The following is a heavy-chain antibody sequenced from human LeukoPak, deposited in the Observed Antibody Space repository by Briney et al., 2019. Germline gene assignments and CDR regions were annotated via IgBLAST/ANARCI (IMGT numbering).Heavy chain of an antibody. J-gene: IGHJ4*02. D-gene: IGHD3-3*01. V-gene: IGHV1-18*01. CDR3: ARDLERYYDLEGRSGY. CDR2: ISAHNGNA. Sequence: ASVKVSCKASGYTFTSYGINWVRQAPGQGLEWMGRISAHNGNANYAQKFQGRVTMTTDTLATTAYMELRSLRSDDTAVYYCARDLERYYDLEGRSGYWGQGTLVTVSS. CDR1: GYTFTSYG.